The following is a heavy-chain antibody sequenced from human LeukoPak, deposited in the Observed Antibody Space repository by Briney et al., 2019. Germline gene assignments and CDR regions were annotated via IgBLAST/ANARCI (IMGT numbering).Heavy chain of an antibody. CDR1: GFTVSSNY. J-gene: IGHJ4*02. D-gene: IGHD2-2*01. CDR2: ISGNGGST. Sequence: PGGSLRLSCAASGFTVSSNYMSWVRQAPGRGLEWVSAISGNGGSTYYADSVKGRFTISRDNSKNTLYLHMNSLRAEDTAVYFCAKGRVGCSGTTCPPDSWGQGTLVPVSS. V-gene: IGHV3-23*01. CDR3: AKGRVGCSGTTCPPDS.